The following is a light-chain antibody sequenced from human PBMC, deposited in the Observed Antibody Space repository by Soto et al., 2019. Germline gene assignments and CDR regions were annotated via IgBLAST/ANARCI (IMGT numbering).Light chain of an antibody. V-gene: IGLV4-69*01. CDR1: SWHSSYA. J-gene: IGLJ2*01. CDR2: LNSDGSH. CDR3: QTRGTGVV. Sequence: QLVLTQSPSASAYLGASVKLTCTLSSWHSSYAIAWHQQQPEKGPRYLMKLNSDGSHSKGDGIPDRFSGSSSEAERYLTISSLQSEDEADYYCQTRGTGVVFGGGTKVTVL.